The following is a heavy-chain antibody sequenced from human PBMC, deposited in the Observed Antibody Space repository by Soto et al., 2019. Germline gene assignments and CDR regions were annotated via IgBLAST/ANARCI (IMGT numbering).Heavy chain of an antibody. CDR3: AKVARPDDVLSGYYRVYYFHDMDV. D-gene: IGHD3-3*01. V-gene: IGHV3-23*01. Sequence: QLLESGGDLVQPGWSLRLSCTASGFRFSRYVMRWIRQAPGKGREWVAAISGNGASTYYADSVKGRFTFSRDNSKNTVFLQMNHLRDEDTAVYYCAKVARPDDVLSGYYRVYYFHDMDVWGEGTTVTVS. CDR1: GFRFSRYV. CDR2: ISGNGAST. J-gene: IGHJ6*03.